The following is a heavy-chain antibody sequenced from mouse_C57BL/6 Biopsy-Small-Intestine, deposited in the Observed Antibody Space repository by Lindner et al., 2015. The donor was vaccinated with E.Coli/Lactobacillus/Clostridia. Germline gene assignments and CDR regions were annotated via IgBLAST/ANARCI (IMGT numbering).Heavy chain of an antibody. CDR1: GYTFTEYT. CDR3: ARHEEDYGSSYGYFDV. J-gene: IGHJ1*03. D-gene: IGHD1-1*01. V-gene: IGHV1-62-2*01. Sequence: VQLQESGAELVKPGASVKLSCKASGYTFTEYTIHWVKQRSGQGLEWIGWFYPGSGSIKYNEKFKDKATLTADKSSGTVYMELSRLTSEDSAVYFCARHEEDYGSSYGYFDVWGTGTTVTVSS. CDR2: FYPGSGSI.